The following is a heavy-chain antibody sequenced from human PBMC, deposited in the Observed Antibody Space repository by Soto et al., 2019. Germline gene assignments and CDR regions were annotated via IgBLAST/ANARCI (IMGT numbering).Heavy chain of an antibody. CDR3: AAEVTVAATEKFDY. CDR2: IVVGSGNT. CDR1: GFTFTSSA. J-gene: IGHJ4*02. Sequence: SVKVSCKASGFTFTSSAVQWVRQARGQRLEWIGWIVVGSGNTNYAQKFQERVTITRDMSTSTAYMELSSLRSEDTAVYYCAAEVTVAATEKFDYWGQGTLVTSPQ. D-gene: IGHD6-19*01. V-gene: IGHV1-58*01.